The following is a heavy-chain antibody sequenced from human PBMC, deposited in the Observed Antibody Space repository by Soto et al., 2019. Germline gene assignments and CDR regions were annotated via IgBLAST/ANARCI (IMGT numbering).Heavy chain of an antibody. J-gene: IGHJ3*01. CDR2: ISTRNGKT. V-gene: IGHV1-18*01. Sequence: QVQLVQSGTEVRKPGASANVSCKASGYTFRSHGISWVRQAHGQGPEWMGWISTRNGKTNLAENFHDRVILTTETSTDATDLDLRGLRSDDTAIYYCAHYDIYGHGAFDFWGQGTLVTVSS. D-gene: IGHD3-9*01. CDR1: GYTFRSHG. CDR3: AHYDIYGHGAFDF.